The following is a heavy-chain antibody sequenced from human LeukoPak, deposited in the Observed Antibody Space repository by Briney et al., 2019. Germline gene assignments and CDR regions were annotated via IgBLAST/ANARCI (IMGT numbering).Heavy chain of an antibody. CDR3: ARVGGSHLNLDY. V-gene: IGHV1-2*02. CDR1: GYTFTGYY. CDR2: INPNSGGS. J-gene: IGHJ4*02. D-gene: IGHD1-26*01. Sequence: ASVKVSCKASGYTFTGYYLHWGRQAPGQGLEGMGWINPNSGGSNYAQKFQGRVTMTRDTTISTAYMELSRLRSDDTAVCYCARVGGSHLNLDYWGQGTLVTVAS.